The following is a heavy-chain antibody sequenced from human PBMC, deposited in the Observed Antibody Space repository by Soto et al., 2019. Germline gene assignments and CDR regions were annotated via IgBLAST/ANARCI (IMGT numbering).Heavy chain of an antibody. D-gene: IGHD6-13*01. V-gene: IGHV3-33*01. CDR2: MWFDGSNT. CDR1: GFTFSSYT. CDR3: ARVSSRSPDY. J-gene: IGHJ4*02. Sequence: QVQLVESGGGVVQPGRSLRLSCATSGFTFSSYTMHWVRQAPGKGLEWVALMWFDGSNTYYADSVKGRFTISRDNSKNTRYLQMNSLRAEDTAVYYCARVSSRSPDYWGQGTLVTVSA.